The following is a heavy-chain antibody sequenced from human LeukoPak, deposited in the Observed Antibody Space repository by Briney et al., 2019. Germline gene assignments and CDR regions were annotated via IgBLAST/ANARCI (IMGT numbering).Heavy chain of an antibody. CDR1: GFTFYSYA. J-gene: IGHJ4*02. CDR2: ISGNGDTT. Sequence: GGSLSLSCAAPGFTFYSYAMSWVRQAPGRGLKWVSAISGNGDTTHYADSVKDRSTISRDNSKNILYLQMYSLRAEDTAVYYCAKYFASGSRNFDSWGQGTLVTVSS. D-gene: IGHD3-10*01. V-gene: IGHV3-23*01. CDR3: AKYFASGSRNFDS.